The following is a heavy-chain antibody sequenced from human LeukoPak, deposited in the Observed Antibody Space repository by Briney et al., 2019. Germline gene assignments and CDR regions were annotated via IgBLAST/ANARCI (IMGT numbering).Heavy chain of an antibody. CDR1: GGSISRSSYY. V-gene: IGHV4-39*01. D-gene: IGHD3-10*01. CDR3: ARIDYYGSGSYYRIDY. J-gene: IGHJ4*02. CDR2: IYSSGRT. Sequence: PSETLSLTCTVSGGSISRSSYYWGWIRQPPGKGLEWIGTIYSSGRTFYNTSLKSRVTISVDTSRNQFSLKLNSVTAADTAVYYCARIDYYGSGSYYRIDYWGQGTLVTVSS.